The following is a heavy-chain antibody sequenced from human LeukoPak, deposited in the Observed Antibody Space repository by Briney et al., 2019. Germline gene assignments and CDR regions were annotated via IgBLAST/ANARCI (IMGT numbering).Heavy chain of an antibody. V-gene: IGHV4-4*07. D-gene: IGHD3-22*01. CDR1: GGSISSYY. CDR3: ASGYYDSSVFDY. Sequence: SETLSLTCTVSGGSISSYYWSWIRQPAGKGLEWIGRIYTSGSTNYNPSLKSQVTMSVDTSKNQFSLKLSSVTAADTAVYYCASGYYDSSVFDYWGQGTLVTVSS. J-gene: IGHJ4*02. CDR2: IYTSGST.